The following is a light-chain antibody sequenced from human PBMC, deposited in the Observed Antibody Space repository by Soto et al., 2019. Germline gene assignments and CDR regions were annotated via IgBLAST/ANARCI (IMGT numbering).Light chain of an antibody. CDR2: KAS. CDR3: QQDCPSSPSS. CDR1: QTISSW. J-gene: IGKJ2*03. V-gene: IGKV1-5*03. Sequence: DIQMTQSPSTLSASVGDRVTITCRASQTISSWLAWYQQKPGKAPSLLIYKASILEDGVPSRFRVSGSGTEFTLTISSLQPDDFARYYCQQDCPSSPSSFGQGTKLQT.